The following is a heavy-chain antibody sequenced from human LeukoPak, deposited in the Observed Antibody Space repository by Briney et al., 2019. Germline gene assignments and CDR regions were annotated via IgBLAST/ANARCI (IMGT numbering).Heavy chain of an antibody. CDR1: GYTFTSYG. Sequence: GASVKVSCKASGYTFTSYGISWVRQAPGQGLEWMGWISAYNGNTNYAQELQGRVTMTTDTSTSTAYMELRSLRSDDTAVYYCARDRLRYFDWLLWQYYFDYWGQGTLVTVSS. CDR2: ISAYNGNT. CDR3: ARDRLRYFDWLLWQYYFDY. V-gene: IGHV1-18*01. J-gene: IGHJ4*02. D-gene: IGHD3-9*01.